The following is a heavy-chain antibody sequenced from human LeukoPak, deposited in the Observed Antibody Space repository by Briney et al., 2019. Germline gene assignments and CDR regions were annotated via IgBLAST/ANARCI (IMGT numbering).Heavy chain of an antibody. V-gene: IGHV3-48*03. Sequence: GGSLRLSCAASGFTFSNFEVNWVRQAPGKGPEWVSYISSSGTTIYYADSVKGRFTISRDNAKNSLYLQMNSLRDEDTAVYYCARDGRFDYWGQGTLVTVSS. J-gene: IGHJ4*02. CDR1: GFTFSNFE. CDR2: ISSSGTTI. CDR3: ARDGRFDY.